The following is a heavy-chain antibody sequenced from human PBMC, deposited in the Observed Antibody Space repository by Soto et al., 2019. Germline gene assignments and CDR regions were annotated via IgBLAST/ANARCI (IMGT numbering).Heavy chain of an antibody. CDR2: IYPGDSDT. J-gene: IGHJ3*02. Sequence: GESLKISCKGSGYSFTSYWIGWVRQMPGKGLEWMGIIYPGDSDTRYSPSFQGQVTISADKSISTAYLQWSSLKASDTAMYYCARQGLRTFYDSSGYRDAFDIWGQGTMVTVSS. D-gene: IGHD3-22*01. V-gene: IGHV5-51*01. CDR3: ARQGLRTFYDSSGYRDAFDI. CDR1: GYSFTSYW.